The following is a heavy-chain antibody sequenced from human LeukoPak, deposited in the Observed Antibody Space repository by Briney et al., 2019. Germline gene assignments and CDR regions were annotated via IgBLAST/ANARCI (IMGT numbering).Heavy chain of an antibody. D-gene: IGHD2-15*01. V-gene: IGHV3-21*01. Sequence: GGSLRLSCAASGFTFSSYSMNWVRQAPGKGLEWVSSISSSSSYIYYADSVKGRFTISRDNAKNSLYLQMNSLRAEDTAVYYCARGSFHWSAGSYDAFDIWGQGTMVTVSS. J-gene: IGHJ3*02. CDR3: ARGSFHWSAGSYDAFDI. CDR1: GFTFSSYS. CDR2: ISSSSSYI.